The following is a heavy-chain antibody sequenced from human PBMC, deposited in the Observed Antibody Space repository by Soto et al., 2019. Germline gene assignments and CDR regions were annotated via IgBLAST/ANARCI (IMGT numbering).Heavy chain of an antibody. CDR3: ARDQLEGNWFDP. V-gene: IGHV4-30-2*01. Sequence: KPSETLSLTCTVSGGSISSGGYSWNWIRQPPGKGLEWIGYIYHSGYTYYNPSLRSRVTISVDKSKNHFSLKLSSVTAADTAVYYCARDQLEGNWFDPWGQGTLVTVSS. J-gene: IGHJ5*02. CDR1: GGSISSGGYS. CDR2: IYHSGYT. D-gene: IGHD1-1*01.